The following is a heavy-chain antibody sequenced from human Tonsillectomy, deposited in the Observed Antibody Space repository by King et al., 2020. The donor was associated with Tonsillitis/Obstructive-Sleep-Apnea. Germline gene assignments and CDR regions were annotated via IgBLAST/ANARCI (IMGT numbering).Heavy chain of an antibody. CDR3: ASGRGDFPLDY. Sequence: EVQLVASGGGLVQPGGSLRLSCAASGFTFSSYDMHWVRQATGKGLEWVSAIGTAGDTYYPGSVKGRFTISRENAKNSLYLQMNSLRAGDTAVYYCASGRGDFPLDYWGQGTLVTVSS. CDR1: GFTFSSYD. J-gene: IGHJ4*02. CDR2: IGTAGDT. V-gene: IGHV3-13*01. D-gene: IGHD2-21*02.